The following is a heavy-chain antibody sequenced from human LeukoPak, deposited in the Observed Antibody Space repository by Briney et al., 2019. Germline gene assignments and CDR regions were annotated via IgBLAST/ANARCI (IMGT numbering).Heavy chain of an antibody. CDR3: SLARSEYHYGMDV. CDR1: GDSACSISVA. CDR2: TYYRSKWYY. V-gene: IGHV6-1*01. J-gene: IGHJ6*02. Sequence: SQTLSVTCAISGDSACSISVAWNWIRQSPSRGLEWLGRTYYRSKWYYEYAVSVKSRINISPDTSKNQFSLQLTSVTPEDTAVYYCSLARSEYHYGMDVWGQGTTVTVSS.